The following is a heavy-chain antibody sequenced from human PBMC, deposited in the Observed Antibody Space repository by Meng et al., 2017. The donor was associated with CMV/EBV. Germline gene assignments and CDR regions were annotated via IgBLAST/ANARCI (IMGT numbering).Heavy chain of an antibody. J-gene: IGHJ6*02. D-gene: IGHD2-2*01. CDR1: GYTFTSYD. CDR2: MNPNSGNT. Sequence: ASVKVSCKASGYTFTSYDINWVRQATGQGLEWMGWMNPNSGNTGYAQKFQGRVTMTRNTSMSTAYMELSSLRSEDTAVYYCARGPVVVVPAATRYYYYGMDVWGQGTTVTVSS. CDR3: ARGPVVVVPAATRYYYYGMDV. V-gene: IGHV1-8*01.